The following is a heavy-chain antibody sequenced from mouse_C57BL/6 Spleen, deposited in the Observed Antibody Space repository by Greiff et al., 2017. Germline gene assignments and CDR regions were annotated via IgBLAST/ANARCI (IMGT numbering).Heavy chain of an antibody. CDR3: AAKGDAMDY. V-gene: IGHV5-16*01. J-gene: IGHJ4*01. Sequence: VQLKESEGGLVQPGSSMKLSCTASGFTFSDYYMAWVRQVPEKGLEWVANINYDGSSTYYLDSLKSRFIISRDNAKNILYLQMSSLKSEDTATYYCAAKGDAMDYWGQGTSVTVSS. CDR2: INYDGSST. CDR1: GFTFSDYY.